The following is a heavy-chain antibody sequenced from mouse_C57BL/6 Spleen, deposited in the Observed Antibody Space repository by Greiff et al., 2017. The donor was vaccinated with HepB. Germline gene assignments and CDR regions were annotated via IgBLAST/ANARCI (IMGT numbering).Heavy chain of an antibody. Sequence: QVQLQQSGPGLVQPSQSLSITCTVSGFSLTSYGVHWVRQSPGKGLEWLGVIWSGGSTDYNAAFISRLSISKDNSKSQVFFKMNSLQADDTAIYYCARRLPYYGSRRYAMDYWGQGTSVTVSS. J-gene: IGHJ4*01. D-gene: IGHD1-1*01. CDR3: ARRLPYYGSRRYAMDY. CDR2: IWSGGST. V-gene: IGHV2-2*01. CDR1: GFSLTSYG.